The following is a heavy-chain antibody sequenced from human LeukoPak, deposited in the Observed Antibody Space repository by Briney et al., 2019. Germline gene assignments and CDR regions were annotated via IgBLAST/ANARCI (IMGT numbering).Heavy chain of an antibody. Sequence: PGGSLRPSCAASGFTFSSYEMNWVRQAPGKGLELDSYISSSGSTIYYADSVKGRFTISRDNAKNSLYLQMNSLRAEDTAVYYCARDRTTNSWGNLYYYGMDVWGQGTTVTVSS. J-gene: IGHJ6*02. CDR1: GFTFSSYE. CDR3: ARDRTTNSWGNLYYYGMDV. D-gene: IGHD4-23*01. CDR2: ISSSGSTI. V-gene: IGHV3-48*03.